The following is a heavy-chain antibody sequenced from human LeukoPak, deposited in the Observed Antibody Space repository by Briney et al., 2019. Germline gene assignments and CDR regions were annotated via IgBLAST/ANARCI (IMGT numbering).Heavy chain of an antibody. Sequence: KTSETLSLTCTVSGGSISPYFWSWIRQPPGKRLEWIGNISYSERTDYNPSLKSRVTISVDTSKNQFSLKLSSVTAADTAVYYCVRDRRDGYNYVDIWGLGTLVTVSS. CDR2: ISYSERT. V-gene: IGHV4-59*01. J-gene: IGHJ4*02. CDR1: GGSISPYF. CDR3: VRDRRDGYNYVDI. D-gene: IGHD5-24*01.